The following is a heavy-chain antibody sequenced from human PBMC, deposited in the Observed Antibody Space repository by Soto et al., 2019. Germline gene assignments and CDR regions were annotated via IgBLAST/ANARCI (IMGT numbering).Heavy chain of an antibody. CDR2: INSDGSVS. J-gene: IGHJ6*03. CDR1: GFTFSNYW. CDR3: ARGDCVGGTCYSVAVSFYYYMDV. D-gene: IGHD2-15*01. V-gene: IGHV3-74*01. Sequence: EVQLVESGGGLVQPGGSLRLSCAASGFTFSNYWMYWVRQAPGKGLVWVSRINSDGSVSSYADSVKGRLTISRDNVKNAPYLQMDSLRAEDTAVYYCARGDCVGGTCYSVAVSFYYYMDVWGKGTTVTGFS.